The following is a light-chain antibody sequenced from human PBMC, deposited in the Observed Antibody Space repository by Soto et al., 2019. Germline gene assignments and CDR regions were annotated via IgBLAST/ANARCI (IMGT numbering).Light chain of an antibody. CDR3: QQYYKWPLT. J-gene: IGKJ4*01. CDR2: GAF. Sequence: EIVMTQSPATLSVSPGEGATLSCWASQSVAGNLAWYQQKPGQAPRLLIYGAFTRATGIPATFSGSGSGTEFTLTISSLQSEDFAVYYCQQYYKWPLTFGGGTKVEIK. CDR1: QSVAGN. V-gene: IGKV3-15*01.